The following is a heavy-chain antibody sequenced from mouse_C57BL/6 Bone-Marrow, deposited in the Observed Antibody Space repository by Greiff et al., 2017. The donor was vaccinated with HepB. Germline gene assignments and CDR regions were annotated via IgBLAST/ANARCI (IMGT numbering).Heavy chain of an antibody. J-gene: IGHJ4*01. D-gene: IGHD3-2*02. V-gene: IGHV1-81*01. CDR2: IYPRSGNT. CDR3: ARPDSSGALYAMDY. Sequence: VKLMESGAELARPGASVKLSCKASGYTFTSYGISWVKQRTGQGLEWIGEIYPRSGNTYYNEKFKGKATLTADKSSSTAYMELRSLTSEDSAVYFYARPDSSGALYAMDYWGQGTSVTVSS. CDR1: GYTFTSYG.